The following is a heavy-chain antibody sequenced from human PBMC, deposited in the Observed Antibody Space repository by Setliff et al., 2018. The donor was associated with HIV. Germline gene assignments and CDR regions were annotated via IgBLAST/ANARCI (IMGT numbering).Heavy chain of an antibody. Sequence: PSETLSLTCSVSGGSMSRVYWTWIRQPPGKGLEWIGDVSASGTTKYNPSLQSRVTISGDSSKNQFSLRLSSVTAADTAVYYCAKEGSWNDDSGAFNIWGQGTMVTVSS. CDR2: VSASGTT. V-gene: IGHV4-4*08. CDR3: AKEGSWNDDSGAFNI. J-gene: IGHJ3*02. CDR1: GGSMSRVY. D-gene: IGHD1-1*01.